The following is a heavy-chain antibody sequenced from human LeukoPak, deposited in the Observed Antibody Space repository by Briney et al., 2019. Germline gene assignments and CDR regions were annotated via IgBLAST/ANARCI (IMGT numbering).Heavy chain of an antibody. CDR1: GETPTEIF. CDR2: FDPEDGET. J-gene: IGHJ4*02. CDR3: ATDRSGRPAPRF. V-gene: IGHV1-24*01. D-gene: IGHD2-2*01. Sequence: APVKVSCKVFGETPTEIFIHWGGQAPGKRVGGVGGFDPEDGETIYAQKFQGRVTMTEDTSTDTAYMELSSLRSEETAVYYCATDRSGRPAPRFWGQGTLVTVSS.